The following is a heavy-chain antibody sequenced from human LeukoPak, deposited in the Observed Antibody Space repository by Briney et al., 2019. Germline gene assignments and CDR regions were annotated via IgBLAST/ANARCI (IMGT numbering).Heavy chain of an antibody. CDR1: GFTFSSYV. V-gene: IGHV3-30*18. Sequence: PGGSLRLSCAASGFTFSSYVMHWARQAPGKGLEWVAVISYDGSNKYYADSVKGRFTISRDNSKNTLYLQMNSLRAEDTAVYYCAKVLEAFLVVVTAVQMDVWGQGTTVTVSS. CDR2: ISYDGSNK. CDR3: AKVLEAFLVVVTAVQMDV. J-gene: IGHJ6*02. D-gene: IGHD2-21*02.